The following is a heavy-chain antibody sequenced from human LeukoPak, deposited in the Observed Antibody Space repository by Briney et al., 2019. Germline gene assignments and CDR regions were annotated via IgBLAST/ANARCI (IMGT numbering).Heavy chain of an antibody. CDR2: IRYDGSEK. D-gene: IGHD6-19*01. J-gene: IGHJ4*02. CDR3: AKVGIEQWLSQGQFFDY. Sequence: GGSLRLSCEASGFIFNNYWMSWVRQAPGKRLEWVANIRYDGSEKNYVDSVKGRFTISRDNAQNSLYLQMNSLRAEDTAVYYCAKVGIEQWLSQGQFFDYWGQGTLVTVSS. V-gene: IGHV3-7*03. CDR1: GFIFNNYW.